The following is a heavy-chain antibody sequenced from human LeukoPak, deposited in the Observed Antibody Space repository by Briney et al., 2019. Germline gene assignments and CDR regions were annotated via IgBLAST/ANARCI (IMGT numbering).Heavy chain of an antibody. CDR2: IIPIFGTA. V-gene: IGHV1-69*13. D-gene: IGHD6-19*01. Sequence: ASVKVSCKASGGTFSSYAISWVRQAPGQGLEWMGGIIPIFGTANCAQKFQGRVTITADESTSTAYMELSSLRSEDTAVYYCARGGQIAVAGTFGYWGQGTLVTVSS. CDR3: ARGGQIAVAGTFGY. J-gene: IGHJ4*02. CDR1: GGTFSSYA.